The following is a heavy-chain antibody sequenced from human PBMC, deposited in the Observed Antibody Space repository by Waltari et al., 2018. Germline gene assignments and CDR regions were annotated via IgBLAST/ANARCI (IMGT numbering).Heavy chain of an antibody. D-gene: IGHD6-13*01. Sequence: EVQLVESGGGLVQPGGSLRLSCAASGFTFSSYWISCVRQAPGKGLEWVANIKQDGSEKYYVDSVKGRFTISRDNAKNSLYLQMNSLRAEDTAVYYCASTSWYDAFDIWGQGTMVTVSS. J-gene: IGHJ3*02. CDR1: GFTFSSYW. CDR3: ASTSWYDAFDI. CDR2: IKQDGSEK. V-gene: IGHV3-7*01.